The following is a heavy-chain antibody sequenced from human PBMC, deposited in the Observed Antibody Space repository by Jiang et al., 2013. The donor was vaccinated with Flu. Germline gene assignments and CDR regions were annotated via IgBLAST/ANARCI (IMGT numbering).Heavy chain of an antibody. CDR3: ARVDGRWLAKGVFDY. CDR1: GYTFTSYY. CDR2: INPSGGST. D-gene: IGHD6-19*01. J-gene: IGHJ4*02. V-gene: IGHV1-46*01. Sequence: SGAEVKKPGASVKVSCKASGYTFTSYYMHWVRQAPGQGLEWMGIINPSGGSTSYAQKFQGRVTMTRDTSTSTVYMELSSLRSEDTAVYYCARVDGRWLAKGVFDYWGQGTLVTVSS.